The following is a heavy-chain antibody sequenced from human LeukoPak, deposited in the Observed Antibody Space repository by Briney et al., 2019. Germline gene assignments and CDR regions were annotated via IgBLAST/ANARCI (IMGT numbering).Heavy chain of an antibody. CDR1: GFTLSSYW. J-gene: IGHJ4*02. D-gene: IGHD6-6*01. Sequence: GSLRLSCAASGFTLSSYWMSWIRQPPGKGLEWIGEINHSGSTNYNPSLKSRVTISVDTSKNQFSLKLSSVTAADTAVYYCARGRSSSRGVRVYFDYWGQGTLVTVSS. CDR2: INHSGST. V-gene: IGHV4-34*01. CDR3: ARGRSSSRGVRVYFDY.